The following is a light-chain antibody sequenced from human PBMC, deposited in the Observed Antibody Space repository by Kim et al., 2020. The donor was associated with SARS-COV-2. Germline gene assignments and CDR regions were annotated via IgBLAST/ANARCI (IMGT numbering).Light chain of an antibody. CDR3: ASWDDSLSGLV. Sequence: QSVLTQPPSASGTPGQRVTISCSGSSSNIGSDYAYLYQQLPGTAPKVLIYRNNQRPSGVPDRFSGSKSDTSASLAISGLRSEDEGDYYCASWDDSLSGLVFGGGTQLTVL. V-gene: IGLV1-47*01. CDR1: SSNIGSDY. CDR2: RNN. J-gene: IGLJ2*01.